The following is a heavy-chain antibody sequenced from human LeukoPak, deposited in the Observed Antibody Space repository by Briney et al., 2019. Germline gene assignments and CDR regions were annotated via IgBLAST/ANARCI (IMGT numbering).Heavy chain of an antibody. Sequence: SETLSLTCTVSGGSISSSSYYWGWIRQPPGKGLEWIGSIYYSGNTYYNPSLRSRGTISVDTSKNEFSLKLSSMTAADTAVYYCARLVRIIVVSVAASNWFDPWGQGTLVTVSS. D-gene: IGHD2-2*01. CDR1: GGSISSSSYY. J-gene: IGHJ5*02. CDR3: ARLVRIIVVSVAASNWFDP. CDR2: IYYSGNT. V-gene: IGHV4-39*01.